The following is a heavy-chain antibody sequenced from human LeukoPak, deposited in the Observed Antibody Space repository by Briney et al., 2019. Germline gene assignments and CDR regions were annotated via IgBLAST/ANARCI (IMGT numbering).Heavy chain of an antibody. J-gene: IGHJ6*02. CDR1: GGSISSYY. CDR3: ARGGQGPYYYYGMDV. V-gene: IGHV4-59*01. CDR2: IYYSGST. Sequence: PSETLSLTCTVSGGSISSYYWSWIRQPPGKGLEWIGYIYYSGSTNYNPSLKSRVTISVDTSKNQFSLKLSSVTAADTAVYYCARGGQGPYYYYGMDVWGQGTTVTVSS.